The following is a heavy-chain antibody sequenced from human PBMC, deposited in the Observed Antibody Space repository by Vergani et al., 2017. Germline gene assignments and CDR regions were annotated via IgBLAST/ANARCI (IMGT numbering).Heavy chain of an antibody. CDR1: GYSFTSYW. Sequence: EVQLVQSGAEVKKPGEALKISCKGSGYSFTSYWIGWLRQMPGKGLEWMGIIYPGDSDTRYSPSFQGQVTISAAKSISTAYLQWSSLTASDTAMYYCARRVSSPSYILYAFDIWGQGRMVTVSS. CDR3: ARRVSSPSYILYAFDI. D-gene: IGHD1-1*01. V-gene: IGHV5-51*01. CDR2: IYPGDSDT. J-gene: IGHJ3*02.